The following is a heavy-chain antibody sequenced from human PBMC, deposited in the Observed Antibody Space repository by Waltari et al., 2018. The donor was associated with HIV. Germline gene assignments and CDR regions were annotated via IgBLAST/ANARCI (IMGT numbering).Heavy chain of an antibody. CDR3: VRVMSGDYRSSWIDP. V-gene: IGHV4-4*02. Sequence: QVQLQESGPGLLEPSETLSLTCAVSGGSISSYNWWTWVRQAPGKGLEWIGEMYHSVSTNHNPYLKSLVTISIDKSKNQFSLRLTSVTAADTAVYYCVRVMSGDYRSSWIDPWGRGTLVTVSS. CDR1: GGSISSYNW. J-gene: IGHJ5*02. D-gene: IGHD4-17*01. CDR2: MYHSVST.